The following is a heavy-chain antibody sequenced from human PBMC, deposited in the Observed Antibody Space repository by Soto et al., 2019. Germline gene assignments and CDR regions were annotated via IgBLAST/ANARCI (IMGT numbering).Heavy chain of an antibody. D-gene: IGHD3-16*01. CDR2: ISSSSSYI. Sequence: GGSLRLSCAASGFTFSSYSMNWVRQAPGKGLEWVSSISSSSSYIYYADSVKGRFTISRDNAKNSLYLQMNSLRAEDTAVYYCARVVSGGKIAGWYYYGMDVWGQGTTVTVSS. J-gene: IGHJ6*02. V-gene: IGHV3-21*01. CDR3: ARVVSGGKIAGWYYYGMDV. CDR1: GFTFSSYS.